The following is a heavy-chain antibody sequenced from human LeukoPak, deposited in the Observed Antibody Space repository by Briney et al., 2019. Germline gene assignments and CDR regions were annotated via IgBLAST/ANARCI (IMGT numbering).Heavy chain of an antibody. V-gene: IGHV5-51*01. Sequence: HGEFLEISCKGSGYSFTNYWIAWVRQTPGKGLEWMGITYPGDSDTRYSPSFQGQVTISADKSFSTAYLQWSSLKASDTAIYYCARGMTSFDYWAQGTLVTVSS. J-gene: IGHJ4*02. CDR1: GYSFTNYW. CDR3: ARGMTSFDY. CDR2: TYPGDSDT. D-gene: IGHD1-14*01.